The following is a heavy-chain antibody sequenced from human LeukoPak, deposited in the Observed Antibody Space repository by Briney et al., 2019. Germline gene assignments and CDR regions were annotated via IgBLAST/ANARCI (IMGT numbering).Heavy chain of an antibody. J-gene: IGHJ3*02. D-gene: IGHD2-2*02. CDR2: INPGDGAT. V-gene: IGHV1-46*01. CDR1: GFPFTMYY. CDR3: ARAGYCSSTSCYTEIYDAFDI. Sequence: ASVKVSCKASGFPFTMYYIHWVRQAPGQGFEWMGMINPGDGATTYAQRFRGRVTVTRDMSTTTVYMDLRGLRSEDTAVYYCARAGYCSSTSCYTEIYDAFDIWGQGTMVTVSS.